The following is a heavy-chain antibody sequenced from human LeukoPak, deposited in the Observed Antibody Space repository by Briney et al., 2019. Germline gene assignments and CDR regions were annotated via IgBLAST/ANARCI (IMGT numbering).Heavy chain of an antibody. Sequence: PSETLSLTCAVYGGSFSGYYWSWIRQPPGKGLEWIGFIYYNGDTDYNPSLKSRVTISVDTSMNQFSLKLRSVTAADTAVYYCGGGLYYYYGMDVWGQGTTVTVSS. CDR2: IYYNGDT. CDR1: GGSFSGYY. CDR3: GGGLYYYYGMDV. V-gene: IGHV4-59*01. J-gene: IGHJ6*02. D-gene: IGHD2-15*01.